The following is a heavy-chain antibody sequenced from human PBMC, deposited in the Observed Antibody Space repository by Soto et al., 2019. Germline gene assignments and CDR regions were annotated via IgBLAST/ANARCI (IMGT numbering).Heavy chain of an antibody. Sequence: GESLKISCKGSGYSFTSYWIAWVRQMPGKGLECVGIIHPVDSVTRYSPSFEGQVTISVDKSISTAYLQWSSLKASDTAMYYCASGPQSGYWGQGTMVTVSS. CDR1: GYSFTSYW. CDR2: IHPVDSVT. D-gene: IGHD2-15*01. V-gene: IGHV5-51*06. CDR3: ASGPQSGY. J-gene: IGHJ4*02.